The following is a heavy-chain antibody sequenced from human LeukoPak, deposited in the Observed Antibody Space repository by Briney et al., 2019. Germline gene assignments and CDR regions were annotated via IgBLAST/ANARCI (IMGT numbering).Heavy chain of an antibody. D-gene: IGHD2-2*01. CDR1: GYTFTRYD. CDR3: ARKGPANYYYYYMDV. CDR2: MNPNSGNT. Sequence: ASVKVSCKASGYTFTRYDINWVRQATGQGLEWMGWMNPNSGNTGYAQKFQGRVTMTRNTSISTAYMELSSLRSEDTAVYFCARKGPANYYYYYMDVWGKGTTVTVSS. J-gene: IGHJ6*03. V-gene: IGHV1-8*01.